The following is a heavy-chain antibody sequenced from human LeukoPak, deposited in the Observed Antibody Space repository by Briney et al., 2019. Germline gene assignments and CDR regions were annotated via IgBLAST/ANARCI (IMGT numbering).Heavy chain of an antibody. CDR3: AGDRGNYFDC. CDR2: ISYSGTT. D-gene: IGHD6-13*01. Sequence: PSETLSLTCAVSGGSITTYYWSWFRQPPGKGLEWIGYISYSGTTNYNPSLKSRVTISVAPSKNQFSLTLRSVTAPAPAVYYSAGDRGNYFDCWGQGTLVTVSS. V-gene: IGHV4-59*01. CDR1: GGSITTYY. J-gene: IGHJ4*02.